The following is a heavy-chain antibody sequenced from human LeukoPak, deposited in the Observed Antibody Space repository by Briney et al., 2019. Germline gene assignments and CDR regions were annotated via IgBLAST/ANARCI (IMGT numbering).Heavy chain of an antibody. CDR3: ARGIKAWGTRGSYFDY. D-gene: IGHD3-16*01. CDR1: GGSISSYY. CDR2: FYYSGST. V-gene: IGHV4-59*01. J-gene: IGHJ4*02. Sequence: PSETLSLTCTVSGGSISSYYWSWIRQPPGKGLEWIGYFYYSGSTNYNPSLKSPVTISVDTSKNQFSLKLSSVTAADTAVYYCARGIKAWGTRGSYFDYWGQGTLVTVSS.